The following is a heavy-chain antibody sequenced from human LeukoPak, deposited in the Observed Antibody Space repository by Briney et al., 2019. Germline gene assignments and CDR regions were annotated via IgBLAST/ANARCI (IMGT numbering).Heavy chain of an antibody. CDR3: ARGLNY. CDR2: ISYDGSNK. CDR1: GFTFSSYA. V-gene: IGHV3-30-3*01. D-gene: IGHD3-16*01. Sequence: GGPLRLSCAASGFTFSSYAMHWVRQAPGKGLEWVAVISYDGSNKYYADSVKGRFTISRDNSKNTLYLQMNSLRAEDTAVYYCARGLNYWGQGTLVTVSS. J-gene: IGHJ4*02.